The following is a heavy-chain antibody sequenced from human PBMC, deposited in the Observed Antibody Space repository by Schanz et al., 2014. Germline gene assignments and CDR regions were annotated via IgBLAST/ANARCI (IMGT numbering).Heavy chain of an antibody. CDR3: ARDGVAATTDFEY. J-gene: IGHJ4*02. D-gene: IGHD1-1*01. CDR2: ISSSGGHI. Sequence: EVQVVESGGGLVRPGGSLRLSCSGFTVSAYSANWVRQAPGKGLEWVSSISSSGGHIYYADSVKGRFTITRDIAKNSLSLQMNSLRADDTAVYYCARDGVAATTDFEYWGQGALVTVSS. V-gene: IGHV3-21*02. CDR1: GFTVSAYS.